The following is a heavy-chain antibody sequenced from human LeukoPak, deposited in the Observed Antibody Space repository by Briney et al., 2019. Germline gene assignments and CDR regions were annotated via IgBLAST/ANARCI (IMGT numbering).Heavy chain of an antibody. J-gene: IGHJ4*02. V-gene: IGHV3-30*07. CDR1: GFTFTTYA. D-gene: IGHD3-9*01. CDR2: ISYDGSDK. Sequence: SGGSLRLSCAASGFTFTTYAMHWVRQAPGKGPEWVARISYDGSDKYYADSVKGRFTISRDDPKNTVFLQMNSLRAEDTAVYYCAKDPHPYYDILTGYYLDYWGQGTLVTVSS. CDR3: AKDPHPYYDILTGYYLDY.